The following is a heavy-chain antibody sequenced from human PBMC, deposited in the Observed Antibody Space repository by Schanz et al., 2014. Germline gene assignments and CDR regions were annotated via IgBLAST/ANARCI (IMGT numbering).Heavy chain of an antibody. J-gene: IGHJ3*02. CDR2: ISRDGTTS. Sequence: VQLLESGGGLVQPGGSLRLSCAASGFIFNDYYMNWIRQAPGKGLEWLSYISRDGTTSYYADSVKGRFTISRDNAKNSLYLEMTSLRGEDTAVYYCARENLNWEAFDIWGQGTVVTVSS. D-gene: IGHD7-27*01. CDR1: GFIFNDYY. CDR3: ARENLNWEAFDI. V-gene: IGHV3-11*01.